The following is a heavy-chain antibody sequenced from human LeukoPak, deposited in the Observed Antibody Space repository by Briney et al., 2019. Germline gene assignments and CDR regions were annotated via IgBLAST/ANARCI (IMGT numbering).Heavy chain of an antibody. CDR3: ASLGN. D-gene: IGHD1-1*01. V-gene: IGHV3-7*01. CDR2: IKQDGSEK. CDR1: GFPFSNYW. Sequence: GGSLRLSCATSGFPFSNYWMNWVRQAPGKGLEWVANIKQDGSEKFYVDSVKGRSTISRDNAKNSLYLQMNSLRADDTAVYYCASLGNWGQGTLVTVSS. J-gene: IGHJ4*02.